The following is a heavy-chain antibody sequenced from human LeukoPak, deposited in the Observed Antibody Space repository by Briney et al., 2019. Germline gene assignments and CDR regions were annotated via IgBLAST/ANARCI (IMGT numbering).Heavy chain of an antibody. V-gene: IGHV5-51*01. J-gene: IGHJ4*02. Sequence: GESLKISCKGSGYSFSNYWIGWVRQMPGKGLEWMGIIWPGDSDTKYSPSFKGQVTISVDKSISTTCLQWSSLKASDTAIYYCARQYYDALTGFYIHFDYWGQGTLVTVSS. CDR3: ARQYYDALTGFYIHFDY. D-gene: IGHD3-9*01. CDR1: GYSFSNYW. CDR2: IWPGDSDT.